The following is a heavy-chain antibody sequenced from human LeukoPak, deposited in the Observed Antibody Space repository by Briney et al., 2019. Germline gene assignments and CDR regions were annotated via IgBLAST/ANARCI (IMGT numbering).Heavy chain of an antibody. CDR1: GFTFSSYG. J-gene: IGHJ3*02. CDR3: ARDRSSSWPDAFDI. CDR2: IRYDGSNK. D-gene: IGHD6-13*01. V-gene: IGHV3-30*02. Sequence: GGSLRLSCAASGFTFSSYGMHWVRQAPGKGLEWVAFIRYDGSNKYYAESVKGRFTISRDNSKYTVYLQMNSLRAEDTAVYYCARDRSSSWPDAFDIWGQGTMVTVSS.